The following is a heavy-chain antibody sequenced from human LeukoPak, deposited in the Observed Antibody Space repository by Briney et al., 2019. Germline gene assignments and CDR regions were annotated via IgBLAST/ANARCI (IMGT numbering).Heavy chain of an antibody. D-gene: IGHD3-22*01. CDR3: AKEGPRPTVSYYGMDV. V-gene: IGHV3-23*01. J-gene: IGHJ6*02. CDR1: GFTFSSYA. CDR2: ISGSGGST. Sequence: PGGSLRLSCAASGFTFSSYAMSWVRQAPGKGLEWVSAISGSGGSTYYADSVKGRFTISRDNSKNTLYLQMNSLRAEDTAVYYCAKEGPRPTVSYYGMDVWGQGTTVTVSS.